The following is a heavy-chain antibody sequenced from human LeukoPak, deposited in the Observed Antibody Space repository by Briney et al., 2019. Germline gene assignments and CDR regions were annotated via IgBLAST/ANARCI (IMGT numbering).Heavy chain of an antibody. CDR1: GGTFSSYA. CDR3: ASTRAVAGIGYYYYYYMDV. D-gene: IGHD6-19*01. Sequence: SVKVSCKASGGTFSSYAISWVRQAPGQGLEWMGGIIPIFGTANYAQKFQGRVTITADESTSTAYMELSSLRSEDTAVYYCASTRAVAGIGYYYYYYMDVWGKGTTVTVSS. V-gene: IGHV1-69*13. J-gene: IGHJ6*03. CDR2: IIPIFGTA.